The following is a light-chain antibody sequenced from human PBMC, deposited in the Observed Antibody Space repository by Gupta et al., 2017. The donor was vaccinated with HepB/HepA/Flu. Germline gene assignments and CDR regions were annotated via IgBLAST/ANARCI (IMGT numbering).Light chain of an antibody. CDR1: QSLSSSY. V-gene: IGKV3-20*01. J-gene: IGKJ3*01. CDR3: QQYVTSLFT. Sequence: VLTQSPGTLSLSPGERATLSCRASQSLSSSYLAWYQQKPGQAPRLLIYGASSRATGIPDRFSGSGSGTDFTLTISRLEPEDFAGYYCQQYVTSLFTFGPGTKVDIK. CDR2: GAS.